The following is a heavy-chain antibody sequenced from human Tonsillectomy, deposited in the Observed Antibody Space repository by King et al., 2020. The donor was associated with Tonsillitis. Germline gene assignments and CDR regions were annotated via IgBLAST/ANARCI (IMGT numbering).Heavy chain of an antibody. D-gene: IGHD3-10*01. J-gene: IGHJ4*02. Sequence: VQLVESGGGLVQPGGSLRLSCAASGFTFSNYPMSWVRQAPGKGREWVSSISGSGGNTYYADSVKGRFTISRDNPSNTRFLQVNSLRAGDTAVYYCAKGRLWFGELSRGYFDYWGQGTLVPVSS. CDR3: AKGRLWFGELSRGYFDY. CDR1: GFTFSNYP. V-gene: IGHV3-23*04. CDR2: ISGSGGNT.